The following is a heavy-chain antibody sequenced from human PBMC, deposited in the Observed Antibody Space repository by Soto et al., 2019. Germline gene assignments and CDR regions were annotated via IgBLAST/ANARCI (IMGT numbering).Heavy chain of an antibody. D-gene: IGHD3-22*01. Sequence: EVQLVESGGGLVQPGGSLRLSCAASGVTVSSYWMHWVRQAPGKGLVWVSRINSDGSSTSYADSVKGRFTISRDNAKKSLYLQMNSLRAEDTAVYYCARVSPYYYDSSGYYYDANWFHPRGQGTLVTVSS. CDR1: GVTVSSYW. J-gene: IGHJ5*02. CDR2: INSDGSST. CDR3: ARVSPYYYDSSGYYYDANWFHP. V-gene: IGHV3-74*01.